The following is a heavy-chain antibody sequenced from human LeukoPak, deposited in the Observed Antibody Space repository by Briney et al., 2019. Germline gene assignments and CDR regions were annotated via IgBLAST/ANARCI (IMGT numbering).Heavy chain of an antibody. J-gene: IGHJ4*02. CDR3: AKLEGHHYWFMDY. V-gene: IGHV3-23*01. CDR2: LSKSGGTT. D-gene: IGHD3-10*01. CDR1: GFIFSNYT. Sequence: PGGSLRLSCAASGFIFSNYTMAWVRQAPGKGLEWVSGLSKSGGTTYYADSVKDRFTISRDNSKGTLLLQMNSLRAEDTAVYYCAKLEGHHYWFMDYWGQGAPVTVSS.